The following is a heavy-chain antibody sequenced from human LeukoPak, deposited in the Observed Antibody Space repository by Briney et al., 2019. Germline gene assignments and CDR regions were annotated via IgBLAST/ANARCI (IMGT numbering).Heavy chain of an antibody. D-gene: IGHD3-10*01. J-gene: IGHJ3*02. Sequence: SETLSLTCTVSGYSISSGYYWGWIRQPPGQGLEWIGSIYHSGSTYYNPSLKSRVTISVDTSKNQFSLKLSSVTAADTAVYYCARGEYYYGSGVSAAFDIWGQGTMVTVSS. CDR2: IYHSGST. CDR1: GYSISSGYY. V-gene: IGHV4-38-2*02. CDR3: ARGEYYYGSGVSAAFDI.